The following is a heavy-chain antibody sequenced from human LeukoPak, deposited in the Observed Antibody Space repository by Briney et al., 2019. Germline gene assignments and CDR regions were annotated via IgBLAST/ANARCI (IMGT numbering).Heavy chain of an antibody. V-gene: IGHV3-74*01. Sequence: GGSLRLSCAASGFTFSSYWVHWVRQAPGKGPVWVSRINSDGSSTSYADSVKGRFTISRDNAKNTLYLQMNSLRAEDTAVYYCARDLVRATPSLRFDPWGQGTLVTVSS. J-gene: IGHJ5*02. D-gene: IGHD1-26*01. CDR3: ARDLVRATPSLRFDP. CDR2: INSDGSST. CDR1: GFTFSSYW.